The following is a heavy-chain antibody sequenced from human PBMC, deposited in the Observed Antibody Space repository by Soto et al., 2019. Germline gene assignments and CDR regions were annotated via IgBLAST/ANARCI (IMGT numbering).Heavy chain of an antibody. Sequence: SETPSLTCAVYGGSFSGYYWSWIRQPPGKGLEWIGEINHSGSTNYNPSLKSRVTISVDTSKNQFSLKLSSVTAADTAVYYCARGSLQLYSYGGYMDVWGKGTTVTVSS. J-gene: IGHJ6*03. CDR3: ARGSLQLYSYGGYMDV. CDR1: GGSFSGYY. CDR2: INHSGST. V-gene: IGHV4-34*01. D-gene: IGHD5-18*01.